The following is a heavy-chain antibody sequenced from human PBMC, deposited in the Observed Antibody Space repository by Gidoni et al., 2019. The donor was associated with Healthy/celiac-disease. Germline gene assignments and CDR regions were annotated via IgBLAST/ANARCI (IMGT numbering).Heavy chain of an antibody. Sequence: ELQLVESGGGLVQPGRSLRLSCAASGFTFYDYAMHWVRQAPGKGLEWVSGISWNSGSIGYADSVKGRFTIARDNAKNSLYLQMNNLRAEDTALYYCAKDRASMGIGPFDYWGQGTLVTVSS. CDR1: GFTFYDYA. CDR3: AKDRASMGIGPFDY. D-gene: IGHD2-21*01. V-gene: IGHV3-9*01. J-gene: IGHJ4*02. CDR2: ISWNSGSI.